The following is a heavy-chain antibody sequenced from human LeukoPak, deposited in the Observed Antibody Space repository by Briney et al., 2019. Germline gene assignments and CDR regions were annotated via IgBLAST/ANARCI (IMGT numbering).Heavy chain of an antibody. J-gene: IGHJ4*02. CDR1: GYTFTGYY. CDR2: INPNSGGT. D-gene: IGHD3-22*01. V-gene: IGHV1-2*02. Sequence: ASVKVSCKASGYTFTGYYMHWVRQAPGQGLKWMGWINPNSGGTNYAQKFQGRVTMTRDTSISTAYMELSRLRSDDTAVYYCAREGWRYDDTSGFLLTEFDYWGQGTLVTVSS. CDR3: AREGWRYDDTSGFLLTEFDY.